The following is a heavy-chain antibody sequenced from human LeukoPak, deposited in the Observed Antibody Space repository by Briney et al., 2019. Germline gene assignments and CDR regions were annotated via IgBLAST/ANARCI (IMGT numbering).Heavy chain of an antibody. Sequence: ASVKVSCKASGYTFTGYYMHWVRQAPGQGLEWMGWINPNSGGTNYAQKFQGRVTMTRDTSISTAYMELSRLRSDDTAVYYWARGDSKTDWNHDAFDIWGQGTMVTVSS. CDR2: INPNSGGT. J-gene: IGHJ3*02. CDR3: ARGDSKTDWNHDAFDI. V-gene: IGHV1-2*02. D-gene: IGHD1-1*01. CDR1: GYTFTGYY.